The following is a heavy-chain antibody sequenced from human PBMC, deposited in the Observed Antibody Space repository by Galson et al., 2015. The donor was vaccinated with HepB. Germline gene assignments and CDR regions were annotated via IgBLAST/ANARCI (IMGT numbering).Heavy chain of an antibody. Sequence: SLRLSCAASGFTFSNHWMSWVRQAPGKGLEWEANIKQDGNEQHYVDSVRGRFTISRDNAKNSLYLQMNSLRAEDTAVYYCAREGITAVGGSRADYWGQGTLVTVSS. CDR3: AREGITAVGGSRADY. CDR1: GFTFSNHW. CDR2: IKQDGNEQ. V-gene: IGHV3-7*01. D-gene: IGHD6-13*01. J-gene: IGHJ4*02.